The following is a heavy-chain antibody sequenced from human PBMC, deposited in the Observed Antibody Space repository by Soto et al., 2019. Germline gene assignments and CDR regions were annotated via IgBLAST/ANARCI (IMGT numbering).Heavy chain of an antibody. Sequence: GASVKGSCQASGYTFTTYALHWVRPAPGQRLEWMGCINAGDGNTKYSQKFQGRVTITRDTSASTAYMELSSLRSEDTAVYYCARSIVVVTALDYWGQGTLVTVSS. CDR2: INAGDGNT. CDR3: ARSIVVVTALDY. CDR1: GYTFTTYA. J-gene: IGHJ4*02. V-gene: IGHV1-3*01. D-gene: IGHD2-21*02.